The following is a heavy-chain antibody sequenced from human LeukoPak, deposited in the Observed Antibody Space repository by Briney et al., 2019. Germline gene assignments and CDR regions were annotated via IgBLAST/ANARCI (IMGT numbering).Heavy chain of an antibody. CDR3: VKDLYGDLDY. V-gene: IGHV3-64D*06. CDR2: ISSNGGST. Sequence: GGSLRLSCSASGFTFSSYATHWVRQAPGKGLEYVSAISSNGGSTYYADSVEGRFTISRDNSKNTLYLQMSSLRAEDTAVYYCVKDLYGDLDYWGQGTLVTVSS. D-gene: IGHD4-17*01. CDR1: GFTFSSYA. J-gene: IGHJ4*02.